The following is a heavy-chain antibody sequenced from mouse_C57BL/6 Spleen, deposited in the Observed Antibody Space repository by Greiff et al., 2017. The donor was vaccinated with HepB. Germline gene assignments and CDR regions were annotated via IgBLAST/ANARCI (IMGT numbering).Heavy chain of an antibody. CDR1: GYAFSSSW. J-gene: IGHJ2*01. V-gene: IGHV1-82*01. D-gene: IGHD2-4*01. Sequence: VQLQESGPELVKPGASVKISCKASGYAFSSSWMNWVKQRPGKGLEWIGRIYPGDGDTNYNGKFKGKATLTEDKSSSTAYMQLSSLTSEDSAVYFCAYYDYDGGYFDYWGQGTTLTVSS. CDR3: AYYDYDGGYFDY. CDR2: IYPGDGDT.